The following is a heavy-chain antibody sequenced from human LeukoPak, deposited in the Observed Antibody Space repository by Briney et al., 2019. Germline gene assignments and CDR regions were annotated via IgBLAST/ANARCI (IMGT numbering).Heavy chain of an antibody. D-gene: IGHD5-12*01. CDR3: ARVISSGYDWLDY. CDR1: GFTFRSYS. V-gene: IGHV3-21*01. Sequence: KPGGSMRLSCEGSGFTFRSYSMNWVRQAPGKGLGWVSSISTGSGYIYYADSVKGRFTISRDNAKNSLYLQMSSLRAEDTAVYYCARVISSGYDWLDYWGQGALVTVSS. CDR2: ISTGSGYI. J-gene: IGHJ4*02.